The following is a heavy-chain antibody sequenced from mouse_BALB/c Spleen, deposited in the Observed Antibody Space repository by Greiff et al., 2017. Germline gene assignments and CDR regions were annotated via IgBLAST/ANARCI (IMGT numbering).Heavy chain of an antibody. V-gene: IGHV1-69*02. CDR2: IDPSDSYT. CDR3: ARRQGGNYDYAMDY. CDR1: GYTFTSYW. D-gene: IGHD2-1*01. J-gene: IGHJ4*01. Sequence: VQLQQPGAELVKPGASVKLSCKASGYTFTSYWMHWVKQRPGQGLEWIGEIDPSDSYTNYNQKFKGKATLTVDKSSSTAYMQLSSLTSEDSAVYYCARRQGGNYDYAMDYWGQGTSVTVSS.